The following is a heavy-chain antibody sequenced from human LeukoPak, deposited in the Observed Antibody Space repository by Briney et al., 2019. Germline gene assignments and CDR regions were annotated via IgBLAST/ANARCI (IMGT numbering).Heavy chain of an antibody. D-gene: IGHD6-13*01. J-gene: IGHJ6*02. CDR2: IYYSGST. V-gene: IGHV4-59*08. CDR1: GGSISSYY. Sequence: PPETLSLTCTVSGGSISSYYWSWIRQPPGKGLEWIGYIYYSGSTNYNPSLKSRVTISVDTSKNQFSLKLSSVTAADTAVYYCAGNIAAAGRYYYGMDVWGQGTTVTVSS. CDR3: AGNIAAAGRYYYGMDV.